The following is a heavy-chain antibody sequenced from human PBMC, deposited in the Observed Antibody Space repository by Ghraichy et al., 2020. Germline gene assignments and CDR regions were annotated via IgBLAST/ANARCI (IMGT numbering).Heavy chain of an antibody. J-gene: IGHJ4*02. D-gene: IGHD3-16*02. CDR2: INPNNGDT. Sequence: ASVKVSCKTSGYSFTAYYIHWVRQAPGQGLELMGWINPNNGDTNFAQAFQGRVTLTTDTSTSTAYMDLSSLTSADTAVYYCARARYAYRRAYFDHWGQGSLVTVSS. V-gene: IGHV1-2*02. CDR1: GYSFTAYY. CDR3: ARARYAYRRAYFDH.